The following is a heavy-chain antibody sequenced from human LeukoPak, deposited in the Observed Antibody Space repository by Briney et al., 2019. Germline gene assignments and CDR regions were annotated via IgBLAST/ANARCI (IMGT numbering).Heavy chain of an antibody. Sequence: GRSLRLSCAASGFTFDDYAMHWVRQAPGKGLEWVSGISWNSGSIGYADSVKGRFTISRDNAKNSLYLQMNSLRAEDTALYYCAKDTTHCSSTSCYNFAPYSSSPGFDYWGQGTLVTVSS. CDR2: ISWNSGSI. CDR1: GFTFDDYA. D-gene: IGHD2-2*02. J-gene: IGHJ4*02. V-gene: IGHV3-9*01. CDR3: AKDTTHCSSTSCYNFAPYSSSPGFDY.